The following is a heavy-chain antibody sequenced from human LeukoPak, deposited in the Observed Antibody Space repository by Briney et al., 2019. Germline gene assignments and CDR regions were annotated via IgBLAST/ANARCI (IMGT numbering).Heavy chain of an antibody. D-gene: IGHD4-11*01. J-gene: IGHJ4*02. V-gene: IGHV1-2*02. CDR2: INPNSGET. CDR3: AGDRDYSNTERGFDY. CDR1: GYTFTDYY. Sequence: ASVKVSCKTSGYTFTDYYIRWVRQAPGQGLEWMGWINPNSGETNSAQKFQGRVTMTGDTSISTAYMELRRVTSDDTAVYYCAGDRDYSNTERGFDYWGQGTLVTVSS.